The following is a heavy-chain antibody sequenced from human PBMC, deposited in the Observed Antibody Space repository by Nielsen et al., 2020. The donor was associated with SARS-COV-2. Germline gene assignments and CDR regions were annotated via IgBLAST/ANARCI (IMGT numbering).Heavy chain of an antibody. J-gene: IGHJ5*02. CDR1: GGSISSGDYY. CDR3: ADRYGHQPFDP. CDR2: ISYSGRT. D-gene: IGHD4-17*01. V-gene: IGHV4-31*03. Sequence: SETLSLTCTVSGGSISSGDYYWNWIRQHPGKGLEWIGNISYSGRTLYNPSLKSRVAISVDTSKNQFSLKLTSVTAADTAVYYCADRYGHQPFDPWGQGTLVTVSS.